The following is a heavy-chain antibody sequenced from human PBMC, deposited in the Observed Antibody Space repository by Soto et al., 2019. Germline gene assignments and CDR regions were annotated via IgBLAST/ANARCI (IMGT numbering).Heavy chain of an antibody. D-gene: IGHD3-10*01. CDR1: GFTFTSSD. J-gene: IGHJ6*03. CDR3: AAVSVRGGYYYYMDV. CDR2: IVVGSGNT. V-gene: IGHV1-58*02. Sequence: GASVKVSCKASGFTFTSSDMQWVRQARGQRLEWIGWIVVGSGNTNYAQKFQERVTITRDMSTSTAYMELSSLRSEDTAVYYCAAVSVRGGYYYYMDVWGKGTTVTVSS.